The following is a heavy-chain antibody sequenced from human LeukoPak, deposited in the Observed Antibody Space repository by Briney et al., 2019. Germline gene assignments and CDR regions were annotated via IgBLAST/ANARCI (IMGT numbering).Heavy chain of an antibody. J-gene: IGHJ4*02. CDR3: ARNPYGDYRDTILDY. CDR1: GGSISSYF. Sequence: PSETLSLTCTVSGGSISSYFWSWIRQSPGKGLEWIGYIHNSVNTNYNPSLKSRVTISLDTSKHQLSLKLTSVTAADTAVYYCARNPYGDYRDTILDYWGQGNLVIVSS. D-gene: IGHD4-17*01. CDR2: IHNSVNT. V-gene: IGHV4-59*01.